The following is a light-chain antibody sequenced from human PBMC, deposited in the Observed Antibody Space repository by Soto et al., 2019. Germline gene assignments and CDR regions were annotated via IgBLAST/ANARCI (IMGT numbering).Light chain of an antibody. V-gene: IGLV1-40*03. CDR1: SSNIGAGYD. Sequence: QAVVTQAPSVSGAPGQRVTISCTGSSSNIGAGYDVQWYQQLPGTAPKLLIYGNTNRPSGVPDRVSGSKSGASASLAITGLQAEDEADYYCQSYDSSLSGVVFGGGTKLTVL. CDR3: QSYDSSLSGVV. CDR2: GNT. J-gene: IGLJ3*02.